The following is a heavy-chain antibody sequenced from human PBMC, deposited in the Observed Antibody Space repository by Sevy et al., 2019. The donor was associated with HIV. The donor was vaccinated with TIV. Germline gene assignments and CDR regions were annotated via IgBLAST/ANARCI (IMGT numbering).Heavy chain of an antibody. CDR1: GGSFSGYY. D-gene: IGHD6-25*01. V-gene: IGHV4-34*01. Sequence: SETLSLTCAVYGGSFSGYYWSWIRQPPGKGLEWIGEINHSGSTNYNPSLKSRVTISVDTSKNQFSLKLSSVTAADTAVYYCASRSGLWYYGMDVWGRGTTVTVSS. J-gene: IGHJ6*02. CDR3: ASRSGLWYYGMDV. CDR2: INHSGST.